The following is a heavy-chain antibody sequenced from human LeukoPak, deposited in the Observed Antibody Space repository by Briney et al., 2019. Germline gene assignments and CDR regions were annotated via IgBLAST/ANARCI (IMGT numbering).Heavy chain of an antibody. V-gene: IGHV3-33*06. CDR1: GFTFSSYG. J-gene: IGHJ5*01. D-gene: IGHD4-17*01. Sequence: GGSLRLSCAASGFTFSSYGMHWVRQAPGKGLEWVAVIWYDGSNKYYADSVKGRFTISRDNSRDALHLQMNSLRVEDTAVYYCAKDGASRGDYHWFDSWGQGTLVTVSS. CDR3: AKDGASRGDYHWFDS. CDR2: IWYDGSNK.